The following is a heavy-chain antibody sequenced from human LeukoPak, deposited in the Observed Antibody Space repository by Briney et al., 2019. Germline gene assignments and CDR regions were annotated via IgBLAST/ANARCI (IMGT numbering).Heavy chain of an antibody. V-gene: IGHV3-48*03. J-gene: IGHJ3*02. CDR3: ARDLSGYYSRPHDAFDI. CDR1: GFTFSSYE. Sequence: GGFLRLSCAASGFTFSSYEMNWVRQAPGKGLEWVSYISSSGSTIYYADSVKGRFTISRDNSKNTLYLQMNSLRAEDTAVYYCARDLSGYYSRPHDAFDIWGQGTMVTVSS. D-gene: IGHD3-22*01. CDR2: ISSSGSTI.